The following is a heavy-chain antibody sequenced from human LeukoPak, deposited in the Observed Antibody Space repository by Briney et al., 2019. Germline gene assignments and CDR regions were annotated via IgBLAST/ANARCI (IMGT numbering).Heavy chain of an antibody. CDR3: AKGRGWEASYYYYYMDV. CDR1: GFTFSTYG. V-gene: IGHV3-23*01. Sequence: GGSLRLSCAASGFTFSTYGMTWVRQAPGKGLEWVSAISGSAATTFYADSVKGRFTISRDNSKNTLYLQMNSLRAEDTAVYYCAKGRGWEASYYYYYMDVWGKGTTVTISS. CDR2: ISGSAATT. J-gene: IGHJ6*03. D-gene: IGHD1-26*01.